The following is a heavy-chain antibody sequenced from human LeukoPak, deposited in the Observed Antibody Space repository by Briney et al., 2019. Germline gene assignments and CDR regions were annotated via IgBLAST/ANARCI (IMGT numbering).Heavy chain of an antibody. V-gene: IGHV4-34*01. CDR3: ARARHYGSGSYYNGIFDY. D-gene: IGHD3-10*01. CDR2: INHSGST. Sequence: PSETLSLTCAVYGGSFSGYYWSWIRQPPGKGLEWIGEINHSGSTNYNPSLKSRVTISVDTSKNQFSLKLSSVTAADTAVYYCARARHYGSGSYYNGIFDYWGQGTLVTVSS. J-gene: IGHJ4*02. CDR1: GGSFSGYY.